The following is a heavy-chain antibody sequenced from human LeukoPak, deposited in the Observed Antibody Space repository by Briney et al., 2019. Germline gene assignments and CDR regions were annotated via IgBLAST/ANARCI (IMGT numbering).Heavy chain of an antibody. CDR3: AKDESYCSGGSCYPDAFDI. D-gene: IGHD2-15*01. CDR2: ISGSGGRT. Sequence: GGSLRLSCAASGFTFSSYAMSWVRQAPGKGLEWVSAISGSGGRTYYADSVKGRFTISRDNSKNTLYLQMNSLRAEDTAVYYCAKDESYCSGGSCYPDAFDIWGQGTMVTVSS. J-gene: IGHJ3*02. V-gene: IGHV3-23*01. CDR1: GFTFSSYA.